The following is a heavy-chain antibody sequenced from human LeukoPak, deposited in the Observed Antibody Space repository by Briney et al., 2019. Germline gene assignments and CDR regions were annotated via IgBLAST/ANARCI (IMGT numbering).Heavy chain of an antibody. Sequence: PGGSLRLSCAASGFTFSSYWMHWVRQAPGKGLVWVSRINTDGSSTSYADSVKGRFTISRDNAKNTLYLQMNSLRAEDTAVYYCARGSSITIFGVVPNWFDPWGQGTLVTVSS. CDR2: INTDGSST. CDR1: GFTFSSYW. J-gene: IGHJ5*02. CDR3: ARGSSITIFGVVPNWFDP. V-gene: IGHV3-74*01. D-gene: IGHD3-3*01.